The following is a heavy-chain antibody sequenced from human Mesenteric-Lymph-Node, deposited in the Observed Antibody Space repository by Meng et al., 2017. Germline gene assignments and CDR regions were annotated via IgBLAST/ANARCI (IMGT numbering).Heavy chain of an antibody. CDR2: IRQDGNAK. Sequence: GGSLRLSCAASGFTFSDSWMTWVRQAPGTGLEWVDNIRQDGNAKYYVDSVKGRFTISRDNAKNSLFLQMNSLRAEDTAVYYCAKYGDSSLNYWGQGTLVTVSS. D-gene: IGHD4-17*01. J-gene: IGHJ4*02. CDR1: GFTFSDSW. CDR3: AKYGDSSLNY. V-gene: IGHV3-7*01.